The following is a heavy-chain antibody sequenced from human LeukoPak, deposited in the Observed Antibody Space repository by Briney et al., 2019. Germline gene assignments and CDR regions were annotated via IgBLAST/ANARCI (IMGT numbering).Heavy chain of an antibody. V-gene: IGHV4-31*03. CDR2: IYYSGST. D-gene: IGHD7-27*01. J-gene: IGHJ4*02. CDR1: GGSISSGGYY. Sequence: SETLSLTCTVPGGSISSGGYYWSWIRQHPGKGLEWIGYIYYSGSTYYNPSLKSRVTISVDTSKNQFSLKLSSVTAADTAVYYCARAPRSWGFDYWGQGTLVTVSS. CDR3: ARAPRSWGFDY.